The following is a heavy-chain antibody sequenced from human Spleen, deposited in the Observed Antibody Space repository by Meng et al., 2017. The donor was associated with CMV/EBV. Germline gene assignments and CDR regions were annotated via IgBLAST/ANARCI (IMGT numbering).Heavy chain of an antibody. CDR3: ARSGWLRSYFDY. D-gene: IGHD5-12*01. CDR1: GGSVSSVTYY. CDR2: IYYSGST. J-gene: IGHJ4*02. V-gene: IGHV4-61*01. Sequence: SETLSLTCTVSGGSVSSVTYYWSWIRQPPGKGLEWIGYIYYSGSTNYNPSLKSRVTISVDTSKNQFSLKLSSVTAADTAVYYCARSGWLRSYFDYWGQGTLVTVSS.